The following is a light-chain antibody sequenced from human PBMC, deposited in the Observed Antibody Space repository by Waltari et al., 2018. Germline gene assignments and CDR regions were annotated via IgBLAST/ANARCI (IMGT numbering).Light chain of an antibody. CDR2: GAS. V-gene: IGKV3-15*01. CDR3: QQYNVWPRT. J-gene: IGKJ1*01. Sequence: EIVMTQSPATLPVSPGERATLSCRASQNVNSDLAWYQQKPGQAPRLLIYGASARATDIPAKFSGSGSGTEFTLTINSLQSEDVAFYYCQQYNVWPRTFGQGTKVEI. CDR1: QNVNSD.